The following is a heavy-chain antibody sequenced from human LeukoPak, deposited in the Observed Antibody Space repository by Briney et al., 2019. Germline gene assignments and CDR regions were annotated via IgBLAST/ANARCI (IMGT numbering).Heavy chain of an antibody. D-gene: IGHD5-24*01. V-gene: IGHV4-39*02. J-gene: IGHJ5*02. CDR3: ARDRLQLQS. CDR1: GGSISSSNYY. Sequence: SETLSLTCTVSGGSISSSNYYWGWIRQPPGKGLEWIGNIYYSGSTYYNPSFKSRLTISVDTSKNQFSLKLSSVTAADTAVYYCARDRLQLQSWGQGTLVTVSS. CDR2: IYYSGST.